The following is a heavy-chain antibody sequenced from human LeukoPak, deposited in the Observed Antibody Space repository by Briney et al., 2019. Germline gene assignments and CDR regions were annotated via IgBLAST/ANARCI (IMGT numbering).Heavy chain of an antibody. D-gene: IGHD5-24*01. CDR2: ISYDGSDK. J-gene: IGHJ4*02. CDR1: GFTFSSYA. Sequence: GGSLRLSCAASGFTFSSYAMSWVRQAPGKGLEWVAVISYDGSDKYYTDSVKGRFTISRDNSKNTLDLEMNSLRPEDTAVYYCAKSSRMSTVMIAFDYWGQGTLVTVSS. CDR3: AKSSRMSTVMIAFDY. V-gene: IGHV3-30*18.